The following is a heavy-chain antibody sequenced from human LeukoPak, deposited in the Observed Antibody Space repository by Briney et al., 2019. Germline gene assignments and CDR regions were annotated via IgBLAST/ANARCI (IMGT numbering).Heavy chain of an antibody. CDR3: AKGLTYYYDSSGWQLDY. Sequence: GGSLRLSCAASGFTFDDYAMHWVRQAPGEGLEWVSGISWNSGSIGYADSVKGRFTISRDNAKNSLYLQMNSLRAEDTALYYCAKGLTYYYDSSGWQLDYWGQGTLVTVSS. D-gene: IGHD3-22*01. V-gene: IGHV3-9*01. CDR1: GFTFDDYA. CDR2: ISWNSGSI. J-gene: IGHJ4*02.